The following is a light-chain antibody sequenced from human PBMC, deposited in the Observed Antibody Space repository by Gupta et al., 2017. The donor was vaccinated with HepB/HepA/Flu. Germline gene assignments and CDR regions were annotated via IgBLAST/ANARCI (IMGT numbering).Light chain of an antibody. J-gene: IGLJ1*01. CDR3: QAWDSSTAV. Sequence: SYELTQPPSVSVSPGQTASITCSGDKLEDKYACWYQQKPGQSPVLVIYQDSKRPSGIPERFSGSNSGNTATLTISGTQDMDEDDYYCQAWDSSTAVFGTGTKVTVL. CDR1: KLEDKY. V-gene: IGLV3-1*01. CDR2: QDS.